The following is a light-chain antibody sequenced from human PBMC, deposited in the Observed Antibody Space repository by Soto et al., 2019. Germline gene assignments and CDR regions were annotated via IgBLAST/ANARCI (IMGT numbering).Light chain of an antibody. J-gene: IGLJ2*01. Sequence: SVLTQPPSVSGAPGQRVTISCTGSSSNIGAGYDVHWYQQLPGTAPKLLIYGNSNRPSGVPDRFSGSKSGTSASLAITGLQADDEADYYCQSYDSSVSKVVFGGVTKLTVL. CDR1: SSNIGAGYD. CDR3: QSYDSSVSKVV. V-gene: IGLV1-40*01. CDR2: GNS.